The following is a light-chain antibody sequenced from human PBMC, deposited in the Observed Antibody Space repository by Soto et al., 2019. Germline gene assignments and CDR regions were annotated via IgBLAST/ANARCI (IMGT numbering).Light chain of an antibody. J-gene: IGKJ5*01. CDR3: QKYNSAPCT. CDR2: AAS. Sequence: DIQMTQSPSSLSASVGDRVTITCRASQGISNYLAWYQQKPGKVPKLLIYAASTLQSGVRSRFSGSGSGTDFTLTIRSLQPEDVATYYCQKYNSAPCTFGQGTRLEIK. V-gene: IGKV1-27*01. CDR1: QGISNY.